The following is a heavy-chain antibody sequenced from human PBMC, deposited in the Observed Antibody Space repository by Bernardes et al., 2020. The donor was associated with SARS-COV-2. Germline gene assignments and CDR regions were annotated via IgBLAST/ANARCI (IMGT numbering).Heavy chain of an antibody. CDR2: ISYDGSNK. CDR3: AKDFFDRDYLDY. Sequence: LSLSCAASGFTFSSYEMDWVRQAPGKGLEWVALISYDGSNKYYADSLKGRFTISRDNSKNTLYLQMNSLRAEDTAMYYCAKDFFDRDYLDYWGQGTLVTVSS. D-gene: IGHD3-3*01. CDR1: GFTFSSYE. J-gene: IGHJ4*02. V-gene: IGHV3-30*18.